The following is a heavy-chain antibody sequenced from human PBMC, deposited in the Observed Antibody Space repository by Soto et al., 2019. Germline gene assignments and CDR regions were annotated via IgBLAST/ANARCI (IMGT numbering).Heavy chain of an antibody. J-gene: IGHJ6*02. CDR2: MNPNSGNT. CDR1: GYPVTRYD. Sequence: QGQLVQSGAEVEKPGASVKFSCEASGYPVTRYDITWVRQDTGPGREWMGWMNPNSGNTGFAHKFPGTVTKTRNTSISTAYRVLTSLRSEDTAVYYCARHGVRGMDAWGQGTLVTVSS. CDR3: ARHGVRGMDA. D-gene: IGHD3-16*01. V-gene: IGHV1-8*01.